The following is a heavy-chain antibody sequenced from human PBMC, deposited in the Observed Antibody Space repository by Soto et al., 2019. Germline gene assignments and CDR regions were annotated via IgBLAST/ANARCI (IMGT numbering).Heavy chain of an antibody. D-gene: IGHD3-16*01. CDR1: GFTFSSYA. CDR3: AKDHRLRLGELLLPLPYGMDV. J-gene: IGHJ6*02. Sequence: GGSLRLSCAASGFTFSSYAMSWVLQAPGKGLEWVSAISGSGGSTYYADSVKGRFTISRDNSKNTLYLQMNSLRAEDTAVYYCAKDHRLRLGELLLPLPYGMDVWGQGTTVTVSS. V-gene: IGHV3-23*01. CDR2: ISGSGGST.